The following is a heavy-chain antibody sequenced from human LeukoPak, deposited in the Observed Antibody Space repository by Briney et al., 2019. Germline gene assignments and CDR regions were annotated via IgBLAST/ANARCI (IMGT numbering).Heavy chain of an antibody. V-gene: IGHV1-8*01. CDR3: ARGYSGYDLDGYYYYYMDV. CDR2: MNPNSGNT. J-gene: IGHJ6*03. D-gene: IGHD5-12*01. Sequence: ASVKVSCKASGYTFTSYDINWVRQATGQGLEWMGWMNPNSGNTGCAQKFQGRVTMTRNTSISTAYMELSSLRSEDTAVCYCARGYSGYDLDGYYYYYMDVWGKGTTVTVSS. CDR1: GYTFTSYD.